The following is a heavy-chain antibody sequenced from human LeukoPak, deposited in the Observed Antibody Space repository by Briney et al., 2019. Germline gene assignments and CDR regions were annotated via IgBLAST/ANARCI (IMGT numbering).Heavy chain of an antibody. CDR3: ARRVVVVTAAPNDY. V-gene: IGHV4-39*01. CDR1: GGSISSSSYY. J-gene: IGHJ4*02. D-gene: IGHD2-21*02. CDR2: IYYSGST. Sequence: PSETLSLTCTVSGGSISSSSYYWGWIRQPPGKGLEWIGGIYYSGSTYYNPSLKSRVTISVDTSKNQFSLKVSSVTAADTAVYYCARRVVVVTAAPNDYWGQGTLVTVSS.